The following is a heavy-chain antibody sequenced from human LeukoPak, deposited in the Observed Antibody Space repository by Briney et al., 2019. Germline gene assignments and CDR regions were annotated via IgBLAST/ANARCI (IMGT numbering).Heavy chain of an antibody. Sequence: ASETLSLTCTVPGGSISNYYWSWIRQPPGKGLEGIGYIFYSGSTNYNPSLKSRLTISVDTSKNQFSLKLTSVTAADTAVYYCARHLYSSGWYGSDYWGQGTLVTVSS. J-gene: IGHJ4*02. CDR2: IFYSGST. D-gene: IGHD6-19*01. V-gene: IGHV4-59*08. CDR1: GGSISNYY. CDR3: ARHLYSSGWYGSDY.